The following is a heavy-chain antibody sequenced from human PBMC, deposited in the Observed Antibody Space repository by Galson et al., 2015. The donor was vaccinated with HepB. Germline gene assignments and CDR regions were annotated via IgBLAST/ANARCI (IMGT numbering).Heavy chain of an antibody. V-gene: IGHV4-59*05. CDR1: GGSISSYY. CDR2: IYYSGST. CDR3: ARQPISGYSYAIDY. J-gene: IGHJ4*02. Sequence: ETLSLTCTVSGGSISSYYWSWIRQPAGKGLEWIGRIYYSGSTYYNPSLKSRVTISVDTSKNQFSLKLSSVTAADTAVYYCARQPISGYSYAIDYWGQGTLVTVSS. D-gene: IGHD5-18*01.